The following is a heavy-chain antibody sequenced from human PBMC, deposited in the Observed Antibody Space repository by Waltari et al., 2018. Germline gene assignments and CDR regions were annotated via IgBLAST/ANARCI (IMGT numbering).Heavy chain of an antibody. CDR3: ARWGRGTVDPFDY. J-gene: IGHJ4*02. CDR1: GYTFTNFG. V-gene: IGHV1-18*01. D-gene: IGHD6-19*01. Sequence: QVQLVQSGAEVKKPGASVKVSCKASGYTFTNFGINWVRQAPGQGLEWMGWISAYNGNTNSAQKLQGRVTMTTDTSTSTAYRELRSLRSDDTAVYYCARWGRGTVDPFDYWGQGTLVTVSS. CDR2: ISAYNGNT.